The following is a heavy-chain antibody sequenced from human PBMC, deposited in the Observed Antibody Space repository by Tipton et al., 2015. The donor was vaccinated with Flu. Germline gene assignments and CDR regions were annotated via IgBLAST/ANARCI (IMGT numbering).Heavy chain of an antibody. CDR3: AKDMRPSSSLDSFYYSGMDV. CDR2: VNWNSVAM. Sequence: SLRLSCTASGFTFDDFTMHWVRQAPGKGLEWVSSVNWNSVAMDYADSVKGRFTIARDNARNSLYLEMNTLRAEDTALYYCAKDMRPSSSLDSFYYSGMDVWGQGTAVTVSS. V-gene: IGHV3-9*01. D-gene: IGHD6-6*01. CDR1: GFTFDDFT. J-gene: IGHJ6*02.